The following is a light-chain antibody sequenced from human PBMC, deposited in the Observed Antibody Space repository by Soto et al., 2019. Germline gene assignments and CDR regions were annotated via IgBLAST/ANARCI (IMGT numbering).Light chain of an antibody. V-gene: IGKV3-20*01. Sequence: EIVLTQSPGTLSLSPGERATLSCRASQSVSNNYLAWYQQKPGQAPRLLIYGTSNRATGIPDRISGSGSGTDFTLTISRLEPEDFAVYYCQQYGSSPWTFGQGTKV. CDR1: QSVSNNY. CDR3: QQYGSSPWT. J-gene: IGKJ1*01. CDR2: GTS.